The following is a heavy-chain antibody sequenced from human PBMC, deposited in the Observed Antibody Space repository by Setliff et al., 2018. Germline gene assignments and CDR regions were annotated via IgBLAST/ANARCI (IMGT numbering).Heavy chain of an antibody. D-gene: IGHD3-9*01. CDR2: IHASGSP. J-gene: IGHJ4*01. Sequence: SETLSLTCTVSGGSITSGSFYWSWIRQPAGKKLEWIGRIHASGSPDYNPSFKSRVTISRDTSTSQFSLKLGSVTAADTAVYYCARERYFDWFFEDWGHGTLVTV. V-gene: IGHV4-61*02. CDR1: GGSITSGSFY. CDR3: ARERYFDWFFED.